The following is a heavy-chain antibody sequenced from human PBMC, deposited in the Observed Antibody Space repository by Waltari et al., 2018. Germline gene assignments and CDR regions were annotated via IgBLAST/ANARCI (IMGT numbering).Heavy chain of an antibody. CDR3: ARSGGSNWFDP. D-gene: IGHD1-26*01. V-gene: IGHV1-46*01. CDR2: ISPSDGTT. CDR1: GYSFTSYY. J-gene: IGHJ5*02. Sequence: QVQLVQSGAEVKKPGASVKVCCKASGYSFTSYYIHWVRQAPGQGLEWMGIISPSDGTTMYAQKFQGRVTVTRDTSTSTVYMELTSLRSDDTAVFYCARSGGSNWFDPWGQGTLVTVSS.